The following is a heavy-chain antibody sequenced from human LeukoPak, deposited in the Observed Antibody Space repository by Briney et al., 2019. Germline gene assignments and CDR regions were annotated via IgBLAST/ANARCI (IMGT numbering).Heavy chain of an antibody. Sequence: GWSLRLSCAASSFAFSSYSMHWVRQAPGKGLEWVAVISSRGTITYYADSVKGRVTISRDNSKNTLYPQMNSLRAEDTAVYYCARDGDIADAIYFDYWGQGTLVSVSS. D-gene: IGHD6-13*01. J-gene: IGHJ4*02. CDR1: SFAFSSYS. V-gene: IGHV3-30*04. CDR2: ISSRGTIT. CDR3: ARDGDIADAIYFDY.